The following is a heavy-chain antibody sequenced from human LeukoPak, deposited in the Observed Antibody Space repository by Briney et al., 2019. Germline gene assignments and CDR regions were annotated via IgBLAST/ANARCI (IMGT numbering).Heavy chain of an antibody. J-gene: IGHJ4*02. D-gene: IGHD3-10*01. CDR2: IIPILGIA. CDR1: GYTFTSYG. CDR3: ARDVADYYGSGSLHD. Sequence: ASVKVSCKASGYTFTSYGISWVRQAPGQGLEWMGRIIPILGIANYAQKFQGRVTITADKSTSTAYMELSSLRSEDTAVYYCARDVADYYGSGSLHDWGQGTLVTVSS. V-gene: IGHV1-69*04.